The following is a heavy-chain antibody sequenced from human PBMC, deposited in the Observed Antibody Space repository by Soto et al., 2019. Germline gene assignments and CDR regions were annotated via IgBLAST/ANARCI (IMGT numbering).Heavy chain of an antibody. V-gene: IGHV3-7*01. Sequence: GGSLRLSCAASGFTFSSDWMSWVRQAPGKGLEWVANIKQDGSEKYYVDSVKGRFTISRDNSKNTLNLQMNSLRVEDTAVYYCTRAAIKGELLDYWGQGTQVTVSS. CDR1: GFTFSSDW. J-gene: IGHJ4*02. D-gene: IGHD1-26*01. CDR3: TRAAIKGELLDY. CDR2: IKQDGSEK.